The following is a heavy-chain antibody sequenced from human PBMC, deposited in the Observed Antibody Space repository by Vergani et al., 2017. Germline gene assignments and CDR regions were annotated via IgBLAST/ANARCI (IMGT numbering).Heavy chain of an antibody. D-gene: IGHD6-19*01. Sequence: QLQLQESGPGLVKPSETLSLTCTVSGGSISSSSYYWGWIRQPPGKGLEWIGSIYYSGSTYYNPSLKSRVTISVDTSKNQFHLKLSSVTAADTAVYYCARHRLRSSGWYDPFDYWGQGTLVTVSS. CDR1: GGSISSSSYY. V-gene: IGHV4-39*01. CDR3: ARHRLRSSGWYDPFDY. J-gene: IGHJ4*02. CDR2: IYYSGST.